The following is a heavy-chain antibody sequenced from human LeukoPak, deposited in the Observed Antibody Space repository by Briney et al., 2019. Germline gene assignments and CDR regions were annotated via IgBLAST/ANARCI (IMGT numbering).Heavy chain of an antibody. V-gene: IGHV6-1*01. CDR2: TYYDSQWYN. CDR1: GDSVSSNSAA. Sequence: SQTLSLTCVISGDSVSSNSAAWNWIRQSPSRGLEWLGRTYYDSQWYNDYAVSVKSRITINPDTSKNQFSLQLNSVTPEDTAVFYCARNYYGSGSYYVFDSWGQGTLVTVSS. D-gene: IGHD3-10*01. J-gene: IGHJ4*02. CDR3: ARNYYGSGSYYVFDS.